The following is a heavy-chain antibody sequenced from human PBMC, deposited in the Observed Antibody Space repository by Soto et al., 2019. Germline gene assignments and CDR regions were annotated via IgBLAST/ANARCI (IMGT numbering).Heavy chain of an antibody. CDR3: ARLPYGSGSYFIPS. CDR2: IDPSDSYS. Sequence: PGESLKISCKGSGCNFTNYWISWVRQMPGKGLEWMGRIDPSDSYSDYSPSFQGHVTISADKSISTAYVQWRSLKASDSAIYYCARLPYGSGSYFIPSWGQGTMVTVSS. V-gene: IGHV5-10-1*01. J-gene: IGHJ3*01. D-gene: IGHD3-10*01. CDR1: GCNFTNYW.